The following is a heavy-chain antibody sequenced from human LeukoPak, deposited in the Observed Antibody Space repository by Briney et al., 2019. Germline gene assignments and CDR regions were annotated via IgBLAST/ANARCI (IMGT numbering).Heavy chain of an antibody. Sequence: GGSLRLSCAASGFTFSDYYMSWIRQAPGKGLEWVSVIYSGGSTYYADSVKGRFTISRDNSKNTLYLQMNSLRAEDTAVYYCARADSGYRGYSYGNYYYYYMDVWGKGTTVTVSS. D-gene: IGHD5-18*01. CDR1: GFTFSDYY. CDR3: ARADSGYRGYSYGNYYYYYMDV. J-gene: IGHJ6*03. CDR2: IYSGGST. V-gene: IGHV3-66*01.